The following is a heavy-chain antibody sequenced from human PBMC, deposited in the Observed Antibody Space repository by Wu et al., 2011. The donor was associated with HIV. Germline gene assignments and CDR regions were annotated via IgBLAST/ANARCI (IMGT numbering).Heavy chain of an antibody. CDR3: AXKASRFSYGPYYFDY. CDR1: GYSFTSYC. J-gene: IGHJ4*02. V-gene: IGHV5-51*01. Sequence: GAEVKKPGESLKISCQSSGYSFTSYCIGWVRQTPGKGLEWMGITYPGDSYTRYSPSFQGQVTISADKSISTAYLQWSSLKASDTAMYYCAXKASRFSYGPYYFDYWGQGTLVPVSS. D-gene: IGHD5-18*01. CDR2: TYPGDSYT.